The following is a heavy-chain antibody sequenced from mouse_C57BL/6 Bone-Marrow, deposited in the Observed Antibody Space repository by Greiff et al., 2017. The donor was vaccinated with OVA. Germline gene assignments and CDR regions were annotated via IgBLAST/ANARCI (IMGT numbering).Heavy chain of an antibody. CDR3: ARRLMVTTDWDFDD. J-gene: IGHJ1*03. CDR2: IYWGDDK. CDR1: GFSLSTSGMG. V-gene: IGHV8-12*01. Sequence: QVTLKVSGPGILQSSQTLSLTCSFSGFSLSTSGMGVSWIRQPSGKGLVWLAHIYWGDDKRYNTSLKSRPTLSKDTSRNQVFLKITSVDTADTATYYCARRLMVTTDWDFDDWGKGTTVTVSS. D-gene: IGHD2-2*01.